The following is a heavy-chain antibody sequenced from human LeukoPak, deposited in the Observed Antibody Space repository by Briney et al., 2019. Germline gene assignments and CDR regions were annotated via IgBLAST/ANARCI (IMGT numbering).Heavy chain of an antibody. D-gene: IGHD6-19*01. CDR2: IPYDGSNK. V-gene: IGHV3-30-3*01. CDR3: ARDLAVAGSSGY. J-gene: IGHJ4*02. CDR1: GFTFSSYA. Sequence: GGSLRLSCAASGFTFSSYAMHWVRQAPGKGLEWVAVIPYDGSNKYYADSVKGRFTISRDNSKNTLYLQMNSLRAEDTAVYYCARDLAVAGSSGYWGQGTLVTVSS.